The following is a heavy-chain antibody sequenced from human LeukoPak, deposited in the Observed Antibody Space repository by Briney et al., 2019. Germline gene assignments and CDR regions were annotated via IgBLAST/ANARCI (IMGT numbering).Heavy chain of an antibody. V-gene: IGHV1-69*13. D-gene: IGHD3-9*01. CDR3: ARSKALRLDDIYY. Sequence: SVKVSCKASGYTFTSYYMHWVRQAPGQGLEWMGGIIPIFGTANYAQKFQGRVTITADESTSTAYMELSSLRSEDTAVYYCARSKALRLDDIYYWGQGTLVTVSS. CDR1: GYTFTSYY. CDR2: IIPIFGTA. J-gene: IGHJ4*02.